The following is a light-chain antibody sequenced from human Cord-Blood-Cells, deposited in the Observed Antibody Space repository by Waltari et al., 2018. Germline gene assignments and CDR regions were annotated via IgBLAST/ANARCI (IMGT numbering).Light chain of an antibody. J-gene: IGLJ2*01. CDR2: YDS. Sequence: SYVLTQPPSVSVAAGKTARITCGGNNIGSKSVNWYQQKPGQAPVLGIYYDSDRPSGIPERFSGSNSGNTATLTISRVEAGDEADYYCQVWDSSSDHVVFGGGTKLTVL. CDR1: NIGSKS. CDR3: QVWDSSSDHVV. V-gene: IGLV3-21*04.